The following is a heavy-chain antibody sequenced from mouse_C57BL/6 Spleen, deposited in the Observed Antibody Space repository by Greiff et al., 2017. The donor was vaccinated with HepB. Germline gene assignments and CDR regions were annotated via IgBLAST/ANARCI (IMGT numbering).Heavy chain of an antibody. D-gene: IGHD2-5*01. CDR2: ISSGSSTI. V-gene: IGHV5-17*01. CDR3: AKGRVSGLDSNYWYFDV. J-gene: IGHJ1*03. Sequence: EVKLMESGGGLVKPGGSLKLSCAASGFTFSDYGMHWVRQAPEKGLEWVAYISSGSSTIYYADTVKGRFTISRDNAKNTLFLQMTSLRSEDTAMYYCAKGRVSGLDSNYWYFDVWGTGTTVTVSS. CDR1: GFTFSDYG.